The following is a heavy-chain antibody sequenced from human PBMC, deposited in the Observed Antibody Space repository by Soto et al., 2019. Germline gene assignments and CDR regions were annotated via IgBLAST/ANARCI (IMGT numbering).Heavy chain of an antibody. CDR1: GGTFSRSA. CDR3: ARDGTLYDSSAYYYVY. D-gene: IGHD3-22*01. V-gene: IGHV1-69*01. Sequence: QVQLVQSGAEVKKPGSSVKVSCKASGGTFSRSAINWVRQAPGQGLEWMGGIVPVFGKANYAQKFQGRVKITADESTSTGYMELRSLTSEDTAVYYCARDGTLYDSSAYYYVYWGQGTLVTVSS. CDR2: IVPVFGKA. J-gene: IGHJ4*02.